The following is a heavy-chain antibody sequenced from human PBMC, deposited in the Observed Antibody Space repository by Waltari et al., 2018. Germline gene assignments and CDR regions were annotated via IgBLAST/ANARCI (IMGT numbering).Heavy chain of an antibody. CDR3: ATDHPRQYYDSSGYQFDY. CDR1: GYTLTELS. Sequence: QVQLVQSGAEVKKPGASVKASCKVSGYTLTELSMHWVRQAPGKGLEWMGGFDPEDGETIYAQKFQGRVTMTEDTSTDTAYMELSSLRSEDTAVYYCATDHPRQYYDSSGYQFDYWGQGTLVTVSS. J-gene: IGHJ4*02. CDR2: FDPEDGET. D-gene: IGHD3-22*01. V-gene: IGHV1-24*01.